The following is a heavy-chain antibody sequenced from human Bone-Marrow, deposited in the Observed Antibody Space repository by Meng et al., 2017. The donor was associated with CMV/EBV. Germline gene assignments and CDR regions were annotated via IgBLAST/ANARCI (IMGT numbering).Heavy chain of an antibody. D-gene: IGHD2-2*01. CDR1: GGSFSGYY. CDR3: ARGPPLYCSSSSCWLDY. V-gene: IGHV4-34*01. Sequence: SETLSLTCAVYGGSFSGYYWSWIRQPPEKGLEWIGEINHSGNTNYNPSLKSRVTISVDTSKNQFSLKLNSMTAADTAVYYCARGPPLYCSSSSCWLDYWGRGTLVTVSS. J-gene: IGHJ4*02. CDR2: INHSGNT.